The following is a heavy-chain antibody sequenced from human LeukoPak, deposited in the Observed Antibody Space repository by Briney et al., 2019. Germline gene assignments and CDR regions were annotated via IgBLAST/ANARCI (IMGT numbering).Heavy chain of an antibody. V-gene: IGHV1-18*01. CDR3: ARSPDDFWSGTFDY. CDR2: ISAYNGNT. Sequence: ASVKVSCKASGYTFTSYGISWVRQAPGQGLEWMGWISAYNGNTNYAQKLQGRVTMTTDTSTSTAYMELRSLRSDDTAVYYCARSPDDFWSGTFDYWGQGTLVTVSS. J-gene: IGHJ4*02. D-gene: IGHD3-3*01. CDR1: GYTFTSYG.